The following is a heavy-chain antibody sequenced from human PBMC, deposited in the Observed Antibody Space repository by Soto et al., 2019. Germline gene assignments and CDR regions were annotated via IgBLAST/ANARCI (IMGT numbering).Heavy chain of an antibody. V-gene: IGHV1-69*08. CDR2: IIPILGIA. J-gene: IGHJ5*02. Sequence: QVQLVQSGAEVKKPGSSVKVSCKASGGTFSSYTISWVRQAPGQGLEWMGRIIPILGIANYAKKFQGRVTITADKSTSTAYMELSSLRSEDMAVYNCAREEEQRLRTWGQGTLVHVSS. CDR3: AREEEQRLRT. D-gene: IGHD6-19*01. CDR1: GGTFSSYT.